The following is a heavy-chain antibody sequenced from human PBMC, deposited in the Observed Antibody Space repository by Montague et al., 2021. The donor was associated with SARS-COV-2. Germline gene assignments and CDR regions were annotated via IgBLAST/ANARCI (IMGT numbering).Heavy chain of an antibody. CDR2: ISGASSHI. CDR1: GFTFNTYD. V-gene: IGHV3-21*06. Sequence: SLKLSCAASGFTFNTYDINWVRHAPGKGLEWVASISGASSHIYYADSVRGRFTISRDNGETSLFLQMTSPRGDDTAVYYCARVLTPLRTQPFDTWGHGTMVTVSS. CDR3: ARVLTPLRTQPFDT. D-gene: IGHD1-7*01. J-gene: IGHJ3*02.